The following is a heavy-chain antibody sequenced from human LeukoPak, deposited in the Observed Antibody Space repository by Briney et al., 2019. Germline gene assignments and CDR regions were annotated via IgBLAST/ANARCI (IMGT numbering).Heavy chain of an antibody. D-gene: IGHD5-12*01. CDR2: INHSGST. CDR3: ARHRSPPDIVATKFDP. Sequence: SETLSLTCAVYGGSFSGYYWSWIRQPPGKGLEWIGEINHSGSTNYNPSLKSRVTISVDTSKNQFSLKMTSVTAADTAVYYCARHRSPPDIVATKFDPWGQGNLVTVSS. V-gene: IGHV4-34*01. CDR1: GGSFSGYY. J-gene: IGHJ5*02.